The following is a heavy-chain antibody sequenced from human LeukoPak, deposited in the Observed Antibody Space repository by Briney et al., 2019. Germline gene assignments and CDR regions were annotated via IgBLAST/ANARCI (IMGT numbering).Heavy chain of an antibody. CDR1: GYTFTGYY. J-gene: IGHJ4*02. Sequence: ASVTVSCKASGYTFTGYYMHWVRQAPGQGLEWMGWINPNSGGTNYAQKFQGRVTMTRDTSISTAYMELSRLRSDDTAVYYCARVDYDILTGYYTFDYWGQGTLVTVSS. CDR3: ARVDYDILTGYYTFDY. V-gene: IGHV1-2*02. D-gene: IGHD3-9*01. CDR2: INPNSGGT.